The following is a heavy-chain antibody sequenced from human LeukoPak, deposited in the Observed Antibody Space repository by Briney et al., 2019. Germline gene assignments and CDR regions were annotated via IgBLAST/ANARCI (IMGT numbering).Heavy chain of an antibody. CDR1: GYTLTELS. CDR3: ATVPSIAVAGPYFDY. Sequence: GASVKVSCKVSGYTLTELSMHWVRQAPGKGLEWMGGFDPEDGETVYAQKFQGRVTMTEDTSTDTAYMELSSLRSEDTAVYYCATVPSIAVAGPYFDYWGQGTLVTVSS. V-gene: IGHV1-24*01. CDR2: FDPEDGET. J-gene: IGHJ4*02. D-gene: IGHD6-19*01.